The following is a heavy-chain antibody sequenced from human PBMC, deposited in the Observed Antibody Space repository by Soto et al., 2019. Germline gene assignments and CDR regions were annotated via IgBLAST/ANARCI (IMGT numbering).Heavy chain of an antibody. D-gene: IGHD3-10*01. J-gene: IGHJ4*02. Sequence: QVQLVQSGAEVKKPGASVKVSCKASGYTFTSYGISWVRQAPGQGLEWMGWISAYNGNTNYAQKLQGRVTMTTDTTTSTAYMEPRSLRSDDTAVYYCARGLYYYGSGSYYNASPPPSDYWGQGTLVTVSS. CDR2: ISAYNGNT. V-gene: IGHV1-18*01. CDR3: ARGLYYYGSGSYYNASPPPSDY. CDR1: GYTFTSYG.